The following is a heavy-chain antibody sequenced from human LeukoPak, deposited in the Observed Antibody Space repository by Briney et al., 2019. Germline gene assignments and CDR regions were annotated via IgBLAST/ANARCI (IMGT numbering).Heavy chain of an antibody. D-gene: IGHD6-13*01. Sequence: SETLSPTCTVSGGSISSSSYYWGWIRQPPGKGLEWIGSIYYSGSTYYNPSLKSRVTISVDTSKNQFSLKLSSVTAADTAVYYCARHVTAAGSGWFDPWGQGTLVTVSS. J-gene: IGHJ5*02. CDR2: IYYSGST. CDR1: GGSISSSSYY. CDR3: ARHVTAAGSGWFDP. V-gene: IGHV4-39*01.